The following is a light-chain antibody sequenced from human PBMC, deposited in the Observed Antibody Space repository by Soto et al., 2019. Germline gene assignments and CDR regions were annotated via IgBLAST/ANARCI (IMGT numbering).Light chain of an antibody. CDR2: KAS. Sequence: DIQMTQSPSTLSASVVDRVTITCRASQSISSWLAWYQQKPGKAPKLLIYKASSLESGVPSRFSGSASGTEFTLTISSLQPDDFATYYCQQYDNYPLTFGGGTKVDIK. CDR1: QSISSW. J-gene: IGKJ4*01. CDR3: QQYDNYPLT. V-gene: IGKV1-5*03.